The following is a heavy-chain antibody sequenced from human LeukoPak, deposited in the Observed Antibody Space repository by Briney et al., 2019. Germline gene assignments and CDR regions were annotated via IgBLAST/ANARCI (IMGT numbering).Heavy chain of an antibody. CDR2: ISSDGSNK. CDR3: TTFDM. CDR1: GFTFTNYG. J-gene: IGHJ3*02. V-gene: IGHV3-30*03. Sequence: GGALKLSWSASGFTFTNYGIHWVRLAPGKGLEWVAVISSDGSNKHYADSVKGRFTISRDDSKNTLYLQMNSLRVDDTALYYCTTFDMWGQGTMVTVSS.